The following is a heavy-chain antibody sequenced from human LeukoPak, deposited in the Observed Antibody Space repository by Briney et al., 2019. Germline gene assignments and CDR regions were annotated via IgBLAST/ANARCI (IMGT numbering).Heavy chain of an antibody. CDR1: GFIFSNYW. Sequence: PGGSLRLSCAASGFIFSNYWMLWVRQAPGKGLVWVSRINSDVSSTSYADSVKGRFTISRDNAKNTLYLQMNSLRAEDTAVYYCARVRGGYYSDYWGQGTLVTVS. CDR3: ARVRGGYYSDY. D-gene: IGHD3-16*01. V-gene: IGHV3-74*01. J-gene: IGHJ4*02. CDR2: INSDVSST.